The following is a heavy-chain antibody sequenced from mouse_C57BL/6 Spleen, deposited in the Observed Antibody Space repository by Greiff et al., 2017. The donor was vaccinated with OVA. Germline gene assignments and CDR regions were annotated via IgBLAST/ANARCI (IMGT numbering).Heavy chain of an antibody. J-gene: IGHJ4*01. V-gene: IGHV3-6*01. CDR1: GYSITSGYY. Sequence: DVKLVESGPGLVKPSQSLSLTCSVTGYSITSGYYWNWIRQFPGNKLEWMGYISYDGSNNYNPSLKNRISITRDTSKNQFFLKLNSVTTEDTATYYCAREGSYGAMDYWGQGTSVTVSS. D-gene: IGHD1-1*01. CDR3: AREGSYGAMDY. CDR2: ISYDGSN.